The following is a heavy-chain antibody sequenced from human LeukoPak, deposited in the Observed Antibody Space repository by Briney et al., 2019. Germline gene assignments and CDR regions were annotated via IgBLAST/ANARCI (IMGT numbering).Heavy chain of an antibody. CDR3: YSATPEY. D-gene: IGHD2-15*01. V-gene: IGHV3-7*01. Sequence: GGSLRLSCAACGFGSSGYWMSWVRQAPGEGLEWVANIKQDGSENNYVGSVKGRLTISRDNAKNARYLERDSLRAAHTAVYYCYSATPEYWGQGTLVTVSS. CDR1: GFGSSGYW. CDR2: IKQDGSEN. J-gene: IGHJ4*02.